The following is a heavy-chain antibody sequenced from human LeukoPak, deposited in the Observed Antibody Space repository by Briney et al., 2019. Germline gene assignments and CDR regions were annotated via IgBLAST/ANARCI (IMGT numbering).Heavy chain of an antibody. V-gene: IGHV4-59*01. J-gene: IGHJ4*02. CDR3: ARAGILWFGELAFDY. Sequence: SETLSLTCTVSGGSISSYYWRWIRQPPGKGLEWIGYIYYSGSTNYNPSLKSRVTISVDTSKNQFSLKPSSVTAADTAVYYCARAGILWFGELAFDYWGQGTLVTVSS. CDR1: GGSISSYY. CDR2: IYYSGST. D-gene: IGHD3-10*01.